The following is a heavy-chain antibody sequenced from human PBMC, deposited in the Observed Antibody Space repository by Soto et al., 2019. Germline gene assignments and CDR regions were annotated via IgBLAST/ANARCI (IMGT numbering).Heavy chain of an antibody. CDR3: ARAVYCSGGSCYSMVDAFDI. V-gene: IGHV3-21*01. D-gene: IGHD2-15*01. Sequence: GGSLRLSCAASGFTFSSYSMNWVRQAPGKGLEWVSSISSSSSYIYYADSVKGRFTISRDNAKNSLYLQMNSLRAEDTAVYYCARAVYCSGGSCYSMVDAFDIWGQGTMVTVSS. CDR2: ISSSSSYI. CDR1: GFTFSSYS. J-gene: IGHJ3*02.